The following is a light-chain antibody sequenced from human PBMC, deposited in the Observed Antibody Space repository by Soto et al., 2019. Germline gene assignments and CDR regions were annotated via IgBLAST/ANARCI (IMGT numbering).Light chain of an antibody. J-gene: IGLJ3*02. CDR1: RSNIGSNA. V-gene: IGLV1-44*01. CDR3: AASEDSLNARGV. CDR2: NNN. Sequence: QSVLTQPPSASGTPGQRVTISCSGSRSNIGSNAVSWYQQLPGTAPQLLIYNNNQRPSGVPDRFSGSKSGTSASVAISVLQSEDEADYYCAASEDSLNARGVFGGGTKLTVL.